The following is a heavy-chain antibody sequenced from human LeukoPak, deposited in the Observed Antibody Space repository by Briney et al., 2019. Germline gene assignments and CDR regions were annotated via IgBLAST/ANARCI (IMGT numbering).Heavy chain of an antibody. Sequence: ASVTVSCKASGYTFTSYYIHWVRQAPGQGLEWMGIINLSDDSTTYAQQFQGRVTMTRDTSSSTVYMELSSLRSEDTAVYYCARRDYHGSSAFLDYWGQGTLVTVSS. V-gene: IGHV1-46*01. CDR3: ARRDYHGSSAFLDY. CDR1: GYTFTSYY. D-gene: IGHD3-22*01. CDR2: INLSDDST. J-gene: IGHJ4*02.